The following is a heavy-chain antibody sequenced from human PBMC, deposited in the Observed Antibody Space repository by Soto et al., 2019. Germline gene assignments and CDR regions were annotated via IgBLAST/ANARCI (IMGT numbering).Heavy chain of an antibody. CDR3: ARDHGDYGIGLFDI. CDR1: GGSISSGGYY. J-gene: IGHJ3*02. V-gene: IGHV4-31*03. CDR2: MYYSGST. D-gene: IGHD4-17*01. Sequence: QVQLQESGPGLVKPTQTLSLTCTASGGSISSGGYYWSWIRQLPGKGLEWIGCMYYSGSTHYNPSLKSRITISVDASKNQFSLSLISVTAADTAIYYWARDHGDYGIGLFDIWGQGTLVTVSS.